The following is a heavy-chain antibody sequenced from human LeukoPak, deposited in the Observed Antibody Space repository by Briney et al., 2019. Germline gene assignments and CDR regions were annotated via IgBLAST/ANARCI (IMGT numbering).Heavy chain of an antibody. Sequence: ASVKVSCKASGYTFTSYGISWVRRAPGQGLEWMGWISAYNGNTNYAQKLQGRVTMTTDTSTSTAYMELRSLRSDDTAVYYCARFLAPDFWSGYTHNWFDPWGQGTLVTVSS. CDR1: GYTFTSYG. CDR3: ARFLAPDFWSGYTHNWFDP. V-gene: IGHV1-18*01. J-gene: IGHJ5*02. CDR2: ISAYNGNT. D-gene: IGHD3-3*01.